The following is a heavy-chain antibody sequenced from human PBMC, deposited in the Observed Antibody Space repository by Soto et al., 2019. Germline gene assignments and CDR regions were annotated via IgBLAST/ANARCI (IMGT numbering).Heavy chain of an antibody. J-gene: IGHJ5*02. D-gene: IGHD6-13*01. Sequence: SETLSRTGTVSGGSISSGGYYLSWIRQQPGKGREWIGYIYYSGRTYYNPSLHSRVSIAVDTTENQFSLKLTSVTAADTAMYYCARHISEWQQLGGRFDPWGQGTLVTVSS. CDR3: ARHISEWQQLGGRFDP. CDR2: IYYSGRT. V-gene: IGHV4-31*03. CDR1: GGSISSGGYY.